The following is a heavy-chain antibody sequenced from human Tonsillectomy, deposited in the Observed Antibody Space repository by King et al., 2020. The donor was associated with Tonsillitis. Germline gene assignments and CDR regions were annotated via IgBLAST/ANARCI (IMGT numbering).Heavy chain of an antibody. Sequence: TLKESGPVLVKPTETLTLTCTVSGFSLSNARMGVSWIRQPPGKALEWLAHIFSNDEKSYSTSLKSRLTISKDTSKSQVVLTMTNMDPVDTATYYCARIGGVYCTSTSCPSNSCYRDVWGKGPTVPVSS. CDR3: ARIGGVYCTSTSCPSNSCYRDV. CDR1: GFSLSNARMG. D-gene: IGHD2-2*01. CDR2: IFSNDEK. J-gene: IGHJ6*03. V-gene: IGHV2-26*01.